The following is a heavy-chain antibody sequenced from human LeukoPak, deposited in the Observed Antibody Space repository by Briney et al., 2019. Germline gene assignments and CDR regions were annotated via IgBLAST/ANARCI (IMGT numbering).Heavy chain of an antibody. CDR3: ARRVGATEFDY. J-gene: IGHJ4*02. CDR2: VYDSGSA. Sequence: SETLSLTCTVSGGSISSSHFYWGWIRQTPGKGLEWIGSVYDSGSAYHNPSITSRVTISVDVSKNQFSLKLSSVTAADTAVYYCARRVGATEFDYWGQGTLVTDSS. D-gene: IGHD1-26*01. V-gene: IGHV4-39*01. CDR1: GGSISSSHFY.